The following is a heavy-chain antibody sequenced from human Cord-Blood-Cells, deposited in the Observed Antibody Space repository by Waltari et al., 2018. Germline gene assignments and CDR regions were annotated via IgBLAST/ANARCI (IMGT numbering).Heavy chain of an antibody. CDR3: ARVGKRRNWFDP. J-gene: IGHJ5*02. D-gene: IGHD1-26*01. CDR1: GGSFSGYY. Sequence: QVQLQQWGAGLLKPSETLSLTCAVYGGSFSGYYWSWIRQPPGKGLEWIGEINHSGSTNYTPSLKSRVTISGDTSKNQFSLKLSSVTAADTAVYYCARVGKRRNWFDPWGQGTLVTVSS. V-gene: IGHV4-34*01. CDR2: INHSGST.